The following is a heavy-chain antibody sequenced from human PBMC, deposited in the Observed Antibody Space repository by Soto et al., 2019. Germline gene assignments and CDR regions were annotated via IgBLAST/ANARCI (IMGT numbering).Heavy chain of an antibody. V-gene: IGHV1-46*01. Sequence: ASVKVSCKASGYTFTTYYIHWVRHAPGQGLEWMGIINPSGGTTFYALNFQGRVTMTTDSSTTTVYVELNNLRSEDTAVYYCARDSGNTAIRQWGQSFHYWGQGTPVTVSS. D-gene: IGHD5-18*01. CDR3: ARDSGNTAIRQWGQSFHY. J-gene: IGHJ4*02. CDR2: INPSGGTT. CDR1: GYTFTTYY.